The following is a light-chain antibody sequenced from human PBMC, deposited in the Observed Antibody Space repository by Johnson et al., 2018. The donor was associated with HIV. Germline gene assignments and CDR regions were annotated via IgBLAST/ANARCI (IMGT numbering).Light chain of an antibody. CDR3: GTGDSSLSAGYV. J-gene: IGLJ1*01. CDR1: SSNIGNNY. V-gene: IGLV1-51*02. Sequence: QSVLTQPPSVSAAPGQKVTISCSGSSSNIGNNYVSWYQQLPGTAPKLLIYENNKRPSGIPDRFSGSKSGTSATLGITGLQTGDEADYSCGTGDSSLSAGYVFGTGTKVTVL. CDR2: ENN.